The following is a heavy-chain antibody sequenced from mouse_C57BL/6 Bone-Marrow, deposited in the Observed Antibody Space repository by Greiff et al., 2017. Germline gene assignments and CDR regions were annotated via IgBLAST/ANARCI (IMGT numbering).Heavy chain of an antibody. V-gene: IGHV5-4*01. D-gene: IGHD4-1*01. CDR3: ARQVWSGTFAY. Sequence: EVQVVESGGGFVKPGGSLKLSCAASGFTFSSYAMSWVRQTPEQGLAWVATISDGGSYTYYPDNVKGRCTISRDNATTNLYLQMSHLKSEDTALYFCARQVWSGTFAYWGQGTLVTVSA. CDR2: ISDGGSYT. CDR1: GFTFSSYA. J-gene: IGHJ3*01.